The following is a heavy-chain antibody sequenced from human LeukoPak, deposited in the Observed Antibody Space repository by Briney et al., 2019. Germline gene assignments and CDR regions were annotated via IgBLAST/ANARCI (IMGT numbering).Heavy chain of an antibody. CDR2: IYPGGDT. D-gene: IGHD1-26*01. CDR1: GFTVSRYL. V-gene: IGHV3-53*01. CDR3: AREVGSGSYLAHTFDI. Sequence: GGSLRLSCAASGFTVSRYLMTWVGQAPGTEVEWVSLIYPGGDTYYPDSVRGRFTISRDNSKNTLYLQMNSLRAEDTAVYYCAREVGSGSYLAHTFDIWGQGTMVTVSS. J-gene: IGHJ3*02.